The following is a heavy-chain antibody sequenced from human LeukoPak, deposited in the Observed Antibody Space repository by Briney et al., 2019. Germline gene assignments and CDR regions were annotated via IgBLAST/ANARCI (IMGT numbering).Heavy chain of an antibody. Sequence: GGSLRLSCAASGFTVNTYGMHWVRQAPGKGLEWVAVISYDGSNKYYADSVKGRFTISRDNSKNTLYLQMNSLRAEDTAVYYCARDPRRITMVRGVTYFDYWGQGTLVTVSS. CDR3: ARDPRRITMVRGVTYFDY. D-gene: IGHD3-10*01. J-gene: IGHJ4*02. CDR1: GFTVNTYG. V-gene: IGHV3-30*19. CDR2: ISYDGSNK.